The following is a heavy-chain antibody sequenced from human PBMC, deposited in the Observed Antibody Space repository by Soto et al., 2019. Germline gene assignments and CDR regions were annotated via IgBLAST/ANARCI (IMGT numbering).Heavy chain of an antibody. V-gene: IGHV5-51*01. J-gene: IGHJ4*02. CDR2: IYPGDSDI. CDR3: ARLNWNYRGYFDY. Sequence: GESLKISCEASGYSFSTYWIGWVRQLPGKGLEWMGSIYPGDSDIRYSPSFQGQVSISADKSISAAYLQWSSLKASDTAMYYCARLNWNYRGYFDYWSQGPLLTLSS. CDR1: GYSFSTYW. D-gene: IGHD1-7*01.